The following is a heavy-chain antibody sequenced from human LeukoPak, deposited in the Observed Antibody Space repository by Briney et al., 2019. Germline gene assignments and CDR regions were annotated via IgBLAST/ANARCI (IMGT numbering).Heavy chain of an antibody. CDR2: IYYSGST. CDR1: GASISSSSYS. Sequence: KSSETLSLTCTVSGASISSSSYSWAWIRQPPGKGLEWIGSIYYSGSTYYNPSLKSRVTISVDTSKNQFSLKLTSVTAADTAVYYCARLIYGSGSYPLYDYWGQGTLVTVSS. D-gene: IGHD3-10*01. V-gene: IGHV4-39*01. CDR3: ARLIYGSGSYPLYDY. J-gene: IGHJ4*02.